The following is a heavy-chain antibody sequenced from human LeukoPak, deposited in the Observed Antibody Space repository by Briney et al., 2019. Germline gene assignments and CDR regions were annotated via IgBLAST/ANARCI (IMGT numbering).Heavy chain of an antibody. CDR2: ISNSGSTI. J-gene: IGHJ4*02. CDR3: ARGLLRPAAYNDC. CDR1: GFTFSDYY. D-gene: IGHD2-2*01. Sequence: PGGSLRLSCAASGFTFSDYYMSWIRQAPGKGLEWVSYISNSGSTIYYADSVKGRFTISRDKAKNSLYLQMNSLRAEDTAVYYCARGLLRPAAYNDCCVQGTLVTDSS. V-gene: IGHV3-11*01.